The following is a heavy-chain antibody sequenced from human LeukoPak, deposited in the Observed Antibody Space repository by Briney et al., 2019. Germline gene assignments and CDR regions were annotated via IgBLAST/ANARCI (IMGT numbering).Heavy chain of an antibody. CDR2: INPNSGAT. J-gene: IGHJ4*02. D-gene: IGHD5-18*01. V-gene: IGHV1-2*02. CDR3: ASGGYKLDY. Sequence: MHWLRQAPGQRLEWMGWINPNSGATNYAQKFQGRVTMTSETSVSTAYMELSTLTSDDTAVYYCASGGYKLDYWGQGTLVTVSS.